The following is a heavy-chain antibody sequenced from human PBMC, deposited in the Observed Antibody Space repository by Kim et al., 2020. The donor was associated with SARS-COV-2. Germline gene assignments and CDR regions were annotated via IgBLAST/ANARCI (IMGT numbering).Heavy chain of an antibody. CDR3: ARAYEGYGGNPREGMDV. J-gene: IGHJ6*02. CDR1: GDSVSSNSAA. Sequence: SQTLSLTCAISGDSVSSNSAAWNWIRQSPSRALEWLGRTYYRSKWYNDYAVSVKSRITINPDTSKNQFSLQLNSVTPDDTAVYYCARAYEGYGGNPREGMDVWGQGTTVTVSS. CDR2: TYYRSKWYN. D-gene: IGHD2-15*01. V-gene: IGHV6-1*01.